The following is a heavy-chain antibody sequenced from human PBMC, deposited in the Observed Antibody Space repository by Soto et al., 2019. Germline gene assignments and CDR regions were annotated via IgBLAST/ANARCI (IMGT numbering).Heavy chain of an antibody. D-gene: IGHD3-10*01. J-gene: IGHJ3*02. CDR1: GGSISSYY. Sequence: SETLSLTCTVSGGSISSYYWSWIRQPPGKGLEWIGYIYYSGSTNYNPSLKSRVTISVDTSKNQFSLKLSSVTAADTAVYYCARDSGYDAFDIWGQGTMVTVSS. CDR3: ARDSGYDAFDI. CDR2: IYYSGST. V-gene: IGHV4-59*01.